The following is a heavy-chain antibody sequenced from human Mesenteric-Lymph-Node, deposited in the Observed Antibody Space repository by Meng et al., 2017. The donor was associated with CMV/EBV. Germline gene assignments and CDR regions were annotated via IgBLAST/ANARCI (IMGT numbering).Heavy chain of an antibody. D-gene: IGHD1-14*01. CDR3: APAPGDY. V-gene: IGHV1-2*02. CDR1: GDTFTGYY. CDR2: INPNSGAT. J-gene: IGHJ4*02. Sequence: VQLVQSGAEVKKPGASVKVSYKASGDTFTGYYMQWVRQAPGQGLEWMGWINPNSGATDYAQKFQGRVTITTDTSITTAYMELHTLRSDDTAVYYCAPAPGDYWGQGTLVTVSS.